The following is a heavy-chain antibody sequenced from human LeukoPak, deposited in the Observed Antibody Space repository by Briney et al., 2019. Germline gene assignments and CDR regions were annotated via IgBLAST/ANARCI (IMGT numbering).Heavy chain of an antibody. V-gene: IGHV4-38-2*01. CDR2: IYHSGST. Sequence: PGGSLRLSCVASGFTFSDHHMDWIRQPAGKGLEWIGSIYHSGSTYYNPSLKSRVTISVDPSKNQFSLKLTSVTAADTAVYYCARPYSSGNLDAFDIWGQGTMVTVSS. D-gene: IGHD6-19*01. CDR3: ARPYSSGNLDAFDI. CDR1: GFTFSDHH. J-gene: IGHJ3*02.